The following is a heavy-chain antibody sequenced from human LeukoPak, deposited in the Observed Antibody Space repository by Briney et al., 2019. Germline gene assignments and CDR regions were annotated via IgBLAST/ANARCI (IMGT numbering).Heavy chain of an antibody. CDR1: GDSISGDY. V-gene: IGHV4-4*07. J-gene: IGHJ4*02. Sequence: SETQSLTCTVSGDSISGDYWSWIRQPAGKGLEWIGRIYGSGGTNHSPSLKSRVTMSVDTSKNQFSLKVSSVTAADTAVYYCARGPYGRTGHYFDYWGQGTLVTASS. CDR3: ARGPYGRTGHYFDY. CDR2: IYGSGGT. D-gene: IGHD4-17*01.